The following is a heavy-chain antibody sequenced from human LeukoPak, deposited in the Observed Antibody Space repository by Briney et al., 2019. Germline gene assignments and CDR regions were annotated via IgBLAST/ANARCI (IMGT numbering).Heavy chain of an antibody. CDR2: INHSGST. D-gene: IGHD6-19*01. CDR1: GGSFSGYY. CDR3: ARGYSSGRSAYDI. Sequence: SETLSLTCAVYGGSFSGYYWSWIRQPPGKGLEWIGEINHSGSTNYNPSLKSRVTISVDTSKNQFSLKLSSVTAADTAVYYCARGYSSGRSAYDIWGQGTMVTVSS. V-gene: IGHV4-34*01. J-gene: IGHJ3*02.